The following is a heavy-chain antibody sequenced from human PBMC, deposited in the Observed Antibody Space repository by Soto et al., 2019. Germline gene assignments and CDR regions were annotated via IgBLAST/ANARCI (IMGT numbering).Heavy chain of an antibody. D-gene: IGHD3-16*01. J-gene: IGHJ4*02. CDR2: ISGSGGST. Sequence: EVQLLESGGGLVQPGGSLRLSCAASGFTFSSYAMSWVRQAPGKGLEWVSAISGSGGSTYYADSVKGRFTISRDNSKNPLYLQMNSLRAEDTAVYYCARSAYDYIWGSYKSWGQGTLVTVSS. V-gene: IGHV3-23*01. CDR1: GFTFSSYA. CDR3: ARSAYDYIWGSYKS.